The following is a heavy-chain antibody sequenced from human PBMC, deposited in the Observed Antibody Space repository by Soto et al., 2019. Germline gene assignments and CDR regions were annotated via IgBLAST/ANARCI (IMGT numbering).Heavy chain of an antibody. CDR3: ARLAYPDIVVVPAAKYFDY. J-gene: IGHJ4*02. V-gene: IGHV4-34*01. CDR2: INHSGST. Sequence: QVQLQQWGAGLLKPSETLSLTCAVYGGSFSGYYWSWIRQLPGKGLERIGEINHSGSTNYNPSLKSRVTISVDASKNQFSLKLSSVTAADTAVYYCARLAYPDIVVVPAAKYFDYWGQGTLVTVSS. D-gene: IGHD2-2*01. CDR1: GGSFSGYY.